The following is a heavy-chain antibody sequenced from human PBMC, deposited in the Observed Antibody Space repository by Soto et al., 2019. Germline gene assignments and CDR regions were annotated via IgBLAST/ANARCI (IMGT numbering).Heavy chain of an antibody. Sequence: ASVKVSCKASGYTFTSYYMHWVRQAPGQGLQWMGIINPSGGSTSYAQKFQGRVTMTRDTSTTTVYMELSSLRSEDTAVYYCAREAHSRYYFDYWGQGALVTVSS. CDR1: GYTFTSYY. V-gene: IGHV1-46*01. CDR3: AREAHSRYYFDY. CDR2: INPSGGST. J-gene: IGHJ4*02.